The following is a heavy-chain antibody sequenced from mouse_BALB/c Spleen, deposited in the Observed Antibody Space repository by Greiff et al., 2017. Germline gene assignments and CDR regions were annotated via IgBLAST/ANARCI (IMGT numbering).Heavy chain of an antibody. J-gene: IGHJ2*01. CDR1: GYTFTDYA. Sequence: QVQLKQSGAELVRPGVSVKISCKGSGYTFTDYAMHWVKQSHAKSLEWIGVISTYYGDASYNQKFKGKATMTVDKSSSTAYMELARLTSEDSAIYYCAGEGVITTVVAPFDYWGQGTTLTVSS. CDR2: ISTYYGDA. V-gene: IGHV1S137*01. CDR3: AGEGVITTVVAPFDY. D-gene: IGHD1-1*01.